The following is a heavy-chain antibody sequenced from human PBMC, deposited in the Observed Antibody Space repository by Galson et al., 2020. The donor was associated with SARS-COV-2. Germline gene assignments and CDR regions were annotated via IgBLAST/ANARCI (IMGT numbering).Heavy chain of an antibody. J-gene: IGHJ4*02. V-gene: IGHV3-72*01. CDR3: TRDWSGAGDY. Sequence: GGSLRLSCAGSGFTFSDHFMDWVRQAPGKGLEWVARIRNTGNNYPTEYAASVKGRFTISRDDSQSSVHLQMNSLKTEDTAIYYCTRDWSGAGDYWGQGTLVTVSS. CDR1: GFTFSDHF. CDR2: IRNTGNNYPT. D-gene: IGHD3-3*01.